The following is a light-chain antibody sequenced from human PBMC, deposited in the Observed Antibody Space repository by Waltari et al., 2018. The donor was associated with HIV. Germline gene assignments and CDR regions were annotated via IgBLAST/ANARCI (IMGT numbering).Light chain of an antibody. CDR1: TTAIGGYNF. CDR3: SSYANKNGFYVV. V-gene: IGLV2-8*01. J-gene: IGLJ2*01. Sequence: QSALTQPPSASGSPGQSVTISSTGTTTAIGGYNFVSGYQQHPGKAPKLVISEVTKRHSGVPGRFSGSKSGTTASLTVSGLQAEDEADYYCSSYANKNGFYVVFGGGTRLTVL. CDR2: EVT.